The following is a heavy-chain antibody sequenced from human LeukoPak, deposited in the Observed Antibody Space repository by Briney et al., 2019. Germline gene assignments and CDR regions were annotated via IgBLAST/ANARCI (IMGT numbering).Heavy chain of an antibody. J-gene: IGHJ3*02. D-gene: IGHD5-18*01. CDR3: ARQYSYGNDAFDI. V-gene: IGHV4-59*08. Sequence: SETLSLTCAVYGGSFSGYYWSWIRQPPGKGLEWIGYIYYSGSTNYNPSLKSRVTISVDTSKNQFSLKLSSVTAADTAVYYCARQYSYGNDAFDIWGQGTMVTVSS. CDR1: GGSFSGYY. CDR2: IYYSGST.